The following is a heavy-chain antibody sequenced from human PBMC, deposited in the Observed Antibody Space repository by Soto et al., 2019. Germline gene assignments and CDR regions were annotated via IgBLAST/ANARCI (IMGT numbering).Heavy chain of an antibody. V-gene: IGHV1-69*12. CDR3: ANPHGSGYDYYYGMDV. Sequence: QVQLVQSGAEVKKPGSSVKVSCKASGGTFSSSAISWVRQAPGQRLEWMGGNIPIFGTAHYAQKFQGRVTITADESTSTAYMELSSLRSEDTAVYYCANPHGSGYDYYYGMDVWGQGTTVTVSS. D-gene: IGHD5-12*01. J-gene: IGHJ6*02. CDR2: NIPIFGTA. CDR1: GGTFSSSA.